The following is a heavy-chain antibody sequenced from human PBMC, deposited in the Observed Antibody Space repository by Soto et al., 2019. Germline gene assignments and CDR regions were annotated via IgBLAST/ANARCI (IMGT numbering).Heavy chain of an antibody. V-gene: IGHV1-69*01. J-gene: IGHJ4*02. Sequence: QVQLVQSGAEVKKPGSSVKVSCKASGGTFSSYAISWVRQAPGQGLEWMGGIIPIFGTANYAQKFQGRVTITEDEYTSTADMELSSLRSEDTAVYYCARGVREQWLVRYFAYWGQGTLVTVSS. CDR3: ARGVREQWLVRYFAY. D-gene: IGHD6-19*01. CDR2: IIPIFGTA. CDR1: GGTFSSYA.